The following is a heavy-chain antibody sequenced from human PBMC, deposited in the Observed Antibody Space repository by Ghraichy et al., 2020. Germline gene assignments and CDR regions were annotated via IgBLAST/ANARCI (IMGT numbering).Heavy chain of an antibody. D-gene: IGHD4-23*01. CDR2: INSDGSST. J-gene: IGHJ4*02. CDR3: ARVRWEALMDY. Sequence: LSLTCVASGFTFSSYWMHWVRQAPGKGLVWVSRINSDGSSTNYADSVKGRFTISRDNAKNTVYLQMNSLRAEDTAVYYCARVRWEALMDYWGQGTLVTVSS. V-gene: IGHV3-74*01. CDR1: GFTFSSYW.